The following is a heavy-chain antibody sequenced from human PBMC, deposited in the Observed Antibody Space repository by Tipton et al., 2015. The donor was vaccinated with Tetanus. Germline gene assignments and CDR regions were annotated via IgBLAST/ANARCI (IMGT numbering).Heavy chain of an antibody. Sequence: SLRLSCAASGFTFSSYAMSWVRQAPGKGLEWVSAISGSGGSTYYADSVKGRFTISRDNSKNTLYLQMTSLRPEDTAVYYCATYRSGWYNYFDYWGQGTLVTVSS. CDR1: GFTFSSYA. D-gene: IGHD6-19*01. CDR3: ATYRSGWYNYFDY. CDR2: ISGSGGST. J-gene: IGHJ4*02. V-gene: IGHV3-23*01.